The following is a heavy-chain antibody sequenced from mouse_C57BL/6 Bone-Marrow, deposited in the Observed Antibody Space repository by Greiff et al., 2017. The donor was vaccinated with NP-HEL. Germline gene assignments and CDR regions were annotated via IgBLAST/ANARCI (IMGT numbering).Heavy chain of an antibody. D-gene: IGHD1-1*01. Sequence: QVQLQQPGAELVKPGASVKLSCKASGYTFTSYWMHWVKQRPGQGLEWIGMIHPNSGSTNYNVKFKSKATLTVDKSSSTAYMQLSSLTSEDSAVYYCARSGTVVAYYAMDYWGQGTSVTVSS. J-gene: IGHJ4*01. CDR2: IHPNSGST. CDR3: ARSGTVVAYYAMDY. CDR1: GYTFTSYW. V-gene: IGHV1-64*01.